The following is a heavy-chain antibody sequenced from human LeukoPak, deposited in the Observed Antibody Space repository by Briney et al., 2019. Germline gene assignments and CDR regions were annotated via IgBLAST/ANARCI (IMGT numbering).Heavy chain of an antibody. V-gene: IGHV4-38-2*02. CDR1: GYSISSDF. CDR2: IYQRATV. D-gene: IGHD5/OR15-5a*01. CDR3: AVCPSTIYYYYMDV. J-gene: IGHJ6*03. Sequence: PSETLSLTCNVSGYSISSDFWGWVRQPPGKGLEWIGSIYQRATVHYNPSLKSRVTISVDTSKNQFSLKLSSVTAADTAVYYCAVCPSTIYYYYMDVWGKGTTVTVSS.